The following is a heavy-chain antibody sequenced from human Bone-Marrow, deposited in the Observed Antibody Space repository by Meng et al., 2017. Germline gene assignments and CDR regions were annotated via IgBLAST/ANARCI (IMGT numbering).Heavy chain of an antibody. D-gene: IGHD6-6*01. CDR1: GWSFSGYY. J-gene: IGHJ4*02. CDR3: ARGLRAARPLLFGY. CDR2: INHSGST. Sequence: QVQLQQWGAGLLKPSETLSLACSVNGWSFSGYYWSWIRQPPGKGLEWIGEINHSGSTNYNPSLKSRVTISVDTSKNQFSLKLSSVTAADTAVYYCARGLRAARPLLFGYWGQGTLVTVSS. V-gene: IGHV4-34*01.